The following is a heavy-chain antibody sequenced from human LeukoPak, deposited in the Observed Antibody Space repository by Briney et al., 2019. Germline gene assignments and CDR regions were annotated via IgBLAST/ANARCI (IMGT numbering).Heavy chain of an antibody. CDR2: ISGSGGST. CDR1: GFTFSSYA. CDR3: ATSSILEWLLYAFDI. Sequence: GGSLRLSCAASGFTFSSYAMSWVRQAPGKGLEWVSSISGSGGSTYYADSVKGRFTISRDNSKNPLYLQMNSLRAEDTAVYYCATSSILEWLLYAFDIWGQGTMVTVSS. D-gene: IGHD3-3*01. V-gene: IGHV3-23*01. J-gene: IGHJ3*02.